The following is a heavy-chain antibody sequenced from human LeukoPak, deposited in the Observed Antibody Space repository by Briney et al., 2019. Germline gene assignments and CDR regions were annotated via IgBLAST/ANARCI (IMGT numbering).Heavy chain of an antibody. D-gene: IGHD2-21*01. CDR3: TPYYYGGGVYGHYYYGMDV. Sequence: GGSLRLSCTTSGFRFGDYAISWVRQAPGKGLEWVGFITSKAYGEMRHYVASVRVRFTLSRDDSKSPDYLEMNSLKIEDTAAYYCTPYYYGGGVYGHYYYGMDVWGQGTTVTVSS. CDR2: ITSKAYGEMR. J-gene: IGHJ6*02. V-gene: IGHV3-49*04. CDR1: GFRFGDYA.